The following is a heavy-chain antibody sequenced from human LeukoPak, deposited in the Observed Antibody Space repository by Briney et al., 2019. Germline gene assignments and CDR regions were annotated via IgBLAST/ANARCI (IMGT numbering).Heavy chain of an antibody. CDR2: INHSGST. J-gene: IGHJ6*02. Sequence: SETLSLTCAVYGGSFSGYYWSWIRQPPGKGLEWIGEINHSGSTNYNPSLKSRVTISVDTSKNQFSLKLSSVTAADTAVYYCARNIRYYYGMDVWGQGTTVTVS. V-gene: IGHV4-34*01. CDR3: ARNIRYYYGMDV. CDR1: GGSFSGYY.